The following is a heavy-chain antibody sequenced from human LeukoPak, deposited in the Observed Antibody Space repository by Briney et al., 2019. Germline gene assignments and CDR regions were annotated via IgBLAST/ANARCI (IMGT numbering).Heavy chain of an antibody. V-gene: IGHV3-30*18. CDR1: GFTFSSYG. CDR2: ISYDGSNK. CDR3: AKDQRSGSYYYYYYGMDV. D-gene: IGHD1-26*01. Sequence: GGSLRLSCAASGFTFSSYGMHWVRQAPGKGLEWVAVISYDGSNKYYADSVKGRFTISRDNSKNTLYLQMNSQRAEDTAVYYCAKDQRSGSYYYYYYGMDVWGQGTTVTVSS. J-gene: IGHJ6*02.